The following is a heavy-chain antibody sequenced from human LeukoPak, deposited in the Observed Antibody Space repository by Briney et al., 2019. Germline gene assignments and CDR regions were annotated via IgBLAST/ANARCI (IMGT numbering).Heavy chain of an antibody. CDR2: INPNSGGT. J-gene: IGHJ5*02. Sequence: ASVKVSCKASGYTFTGYYMHWARQAPGQGLEWMGWINPNSGGTNYAQKFQGRVTMTRDTSISTAYMELSRLTSDDTAVYYCASLDIVVVPAAMRGNWFDPWGQGTLVTVSS. CDR1: GYTFTGYY. V-gene: IGHV1-2*02. CDR3: ASLDIVVVPAAMRGNWFDP. D-gene: IGHD2-2*03.